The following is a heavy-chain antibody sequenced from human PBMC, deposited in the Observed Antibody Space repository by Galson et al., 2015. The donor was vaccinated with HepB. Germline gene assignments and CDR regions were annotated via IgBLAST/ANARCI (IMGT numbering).Heavy chain of an antibody. V-gene: IGHV3-23*01. CDR1: GFTFSSYA. D-gene: IGHD2-2*02. J-gene: IGHJ4*02. Sequence: SLRLSCAASGFTFSSYAPSWVRQAPGKGLAWVSAISGSGGSTYYADSVKGRFTISRDNPKNTLYLQMNSLRAEDTAVYYCANADLVVPAAIPLDYWGQGTLVTVSS. CDR3: ANADLVVPAAIPLDY. CDR2: ISGSGGST.